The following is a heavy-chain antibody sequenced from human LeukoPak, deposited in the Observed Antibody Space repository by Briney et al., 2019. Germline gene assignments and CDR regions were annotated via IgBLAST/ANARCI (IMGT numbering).Heavy chain of an antibody. CDR3: ARVGDSSGWQYYLDY. D-gene: IGHD6-19*01. Sequence: GGSLRLSCAAPGFTFSSYSMNWVRQAPGKGLEGVSYISSSSSTIYYADSVKGRFTISRDNAKNSLYLQMNSLRAEDTAVYYCARVGDSSGWQYYLDYWGQGTLVTVSS. CDR1: GFTFSSYS. J-gene: IGHJ4*02. CDR2: ISSSSSTI. V-gene: IGHV3-48*01.